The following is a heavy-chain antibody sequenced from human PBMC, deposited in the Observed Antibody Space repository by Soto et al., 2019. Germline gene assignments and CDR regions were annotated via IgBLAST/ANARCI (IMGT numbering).Heavy chain of an antibody. V-gene: IGHV4-34*01. CDR1: GGSFSGYY. Sequence: TSETLSLTCAVYGGSFSGYYWSWIRQPPGKGLEWIGEINHSGSTNYNPSLKSRVTISVDTSKNQFSLKLSSVTAADTAVYYCARVTVDFWSGYYSFDGWFDPWGQGTLVTVSS. CDR2: INHSGST. J-gene: IGHJ5*02. CDR3: ARVTVDFWSGYYSFDGWFDP. D-gene: IGHD3-3*01.